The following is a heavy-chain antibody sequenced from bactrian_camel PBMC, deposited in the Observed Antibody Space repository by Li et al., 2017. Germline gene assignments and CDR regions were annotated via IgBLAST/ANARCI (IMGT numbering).Heavy chain of an antibody. Sequence: VQLVESGGGLVQPGGSLRLSCEASGFTFSTHDMMWVRQAPGKGLEWVSTITPASDYNGYADSVKGRFTISRENGKNTVFLQMNSLKPEDTAMYYCVRSLADLPIWGQGTQVTVS. CDR3: VRSLADLPI. J-gene: IGHJ4*01. CDR1: GFTFSTHD. D-gene: IGHD7*01. V-gene: IGHV3S40*01. CDR2: ITPASDYN.